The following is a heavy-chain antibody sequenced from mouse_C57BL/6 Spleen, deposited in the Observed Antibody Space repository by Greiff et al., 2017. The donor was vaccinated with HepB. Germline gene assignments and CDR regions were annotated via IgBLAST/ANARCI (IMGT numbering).Heavy chain of an antibody. Sequence: EVKLVESGGGLVKPGGSLKLSCAASGFTFSDYGMHWVRQAPEKGLEWVAYISSGSSTIYYADTVKGRFTISRDNAKNTLFLQMTSLRSEDTAMYYCAKGLRGRYFDVWGTGTTVTVSS. V-gene: IGHV5-17*01. D-gene: IGHD1-1*01. CDR3: AKGLRGRYFDV. CDR2: ISSGSSTI. CDR1: GFTFSDYG. J-gene: IGHJ1*03.